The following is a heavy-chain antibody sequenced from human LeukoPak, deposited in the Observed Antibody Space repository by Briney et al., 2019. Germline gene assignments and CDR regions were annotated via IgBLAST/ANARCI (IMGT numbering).Heavy chain of an antibody. CDR1: GGSISSYY. CDR3: ARGRWLQFGYFDY. Sequence: SETLSLTCTVSGGSISSYYWSWIRQPPGKGLEWIEYIYYSGSTNYNPSLKSRVTISVDTSKNQFSLKLSSVTAADTAVYYCARGRWLQFGYFDYWGQGTLVTVSS. V-gene: IGHV4-59*01. CDR2: IYYSGST. J-gene: IGHJ4*02. D-gene: IGHD5-24*01.